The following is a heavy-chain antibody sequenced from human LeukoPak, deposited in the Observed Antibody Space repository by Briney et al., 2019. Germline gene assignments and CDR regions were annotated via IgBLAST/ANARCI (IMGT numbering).Heavy chain of an antibody. CDR3: AKAATDRRYSYGSPFDY. D-gene: IGHD5-18*01. V-gene: IGHV3-23*01. CDR2: ISGSGGST. Sequence: GGSLRLSCAASGFTFSSYAMSWVRQAPGKGLEWVSAISGSGGSTYYADSVKGRFTISRDNSKNTLYLQMNSLRAEDTAVYYCAKAATDRRYSYGSPFDYWGQGTLVTVSP. CDR1: GFTFSSYA. J-gene: IGHJ4*02.